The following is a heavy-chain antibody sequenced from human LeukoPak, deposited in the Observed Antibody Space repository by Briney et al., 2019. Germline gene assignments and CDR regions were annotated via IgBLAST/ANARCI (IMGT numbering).Heavy chain of an antibody. D-gene: IGHD3-10*01. CDR2: IDGSGRYI. CDR1: GFSFSTYA. J-gene: IGHJ4*02. V-gene: IGHV3-23*01. CDR3: AKNYGPGNAFYDY. Sequence: GGSLRLSCAASGFSFSTYAMTWVRQAPGRGLEWVSAIDGSGRYIYYRDSVQGRFTNSRDNSKNTLFLQMNSLTAEDSAVYYCAKNYGPGNAFYDYWGQGVLVTVSP.